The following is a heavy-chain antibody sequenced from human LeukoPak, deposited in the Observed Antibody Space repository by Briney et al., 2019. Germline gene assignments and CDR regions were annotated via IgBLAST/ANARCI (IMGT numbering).Heavy chain of an antibody. V-gene: IGHV4-34*01. CDR3: ARTGSKAVAGARYFDY. CDR2: INHRENT. J-gene: IGHJ4*02. D-gene: IGHD6-19*01. Sequence: SETLSLTCAVYGGSFSGYYWSWIRQPPGKGLEWIGEINHRENTSYNPSLKSRVVISVDTSKNQFSLKLSSVTAADTAVYYCARTGSKAVAGARYFDYWGQGTLVTVSS. CDR1: GGSFSGYY.